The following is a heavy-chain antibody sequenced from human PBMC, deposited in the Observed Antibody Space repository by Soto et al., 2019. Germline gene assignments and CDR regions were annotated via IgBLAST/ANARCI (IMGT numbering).Heavy chain of an antibody. CDR3: ARGGYCSSTSCYYGMDV. V-gene: IGHV3-21*01. CDR2: ISSSSSYI. J-gene: IGHJ6*02. D-gene: IGHD2-2*01. CDR1: GFTFSSYS. Sequence: GGSLRLSCAASGFTFSSYSMNWVRQAPGKGLEWVSSISSSSSYIYYADSVKGRFTISRDNAKNSLYLQMNSLRAEDTAVYYCARGGYCSSTSCYYGMDVWGQGTTVTVSS.